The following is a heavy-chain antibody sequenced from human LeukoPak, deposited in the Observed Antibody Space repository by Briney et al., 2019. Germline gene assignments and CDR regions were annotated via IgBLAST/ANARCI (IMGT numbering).Heavy chain of an antibody. CDR1: GGSISRNSDY. CDR3: ARLSGYWFDP. J-gene: IGHJ5*02. Sequence: PSETLSLNCTVSGGSISRNSDYWGWIRLPPGKGLEWIGSIYYGGSTYYNPSLKSRVTISVDTSKNQFSLKLSSVTAADTAVYYCARLSGYWFDPWGQGTLVTVSS. D-gene: IGHD3-3*02. CDR2: IYYGGST. V-gene: IGHV4-39*07.